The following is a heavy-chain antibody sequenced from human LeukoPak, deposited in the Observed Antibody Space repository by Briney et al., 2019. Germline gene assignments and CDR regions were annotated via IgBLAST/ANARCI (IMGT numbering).Heavy chain of an antibody. CDR3: AREPLVVPKSRYFDY. CDR1: GGTFSSYA. V-gene: IGHV1-69*04. Sequence: ASVKVSCKATGGTFSSYAISWVRQAPGQGLEWMGRIIPILGIANYAQKFQGRVTITADKSTSTAYMELSSLRSEDTAVYYCAREPLVVPKSRYFDYWGQGTLVTVSS. CDR2: IIPILGIA. D-gene: IGHD3-22*01. J-gene: IGHJ4*02.